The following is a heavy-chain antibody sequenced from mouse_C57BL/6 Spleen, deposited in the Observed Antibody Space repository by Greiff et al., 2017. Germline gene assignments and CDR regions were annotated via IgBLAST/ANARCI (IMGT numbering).Heavy chain of an antibody. D-gene: IGHD2-4*01. Sequence: EVQLMESGGGLVKPGGSLKLSCAASGFTFSDYGMHWVRQAPEKGLEWVAYISSGSSTIYYADTVKGRFTISRDNAKNTLFLQMTSLRSEDTAMYYCARGRDDYPFAYWGQGTLVTVSA. V-gene: IGHV5-17*01. CDR1: GFTFSDYG. CDR3: ARGRDDYPFAY. CDR2: ISSGSSTI. J-gene: IGHJ3*01.